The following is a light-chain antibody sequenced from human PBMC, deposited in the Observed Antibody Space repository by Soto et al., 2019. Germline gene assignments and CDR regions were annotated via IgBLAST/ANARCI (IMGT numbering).Light chain of an antibody. CDR1: QSVSSN. CDR2: GTS. CDR3: QQFNSWPQT. V-gene: IGKV3-15*01. Sequence: EIVMTQSPSTXSXXPXXXXXXXXGASQSVSSNLAWYQLKPGRAPRLLIYGTSTRATGLPARFSGSGSGTEFTLTISSLQSEDFAVYYCQQFNSWPQTFGQGTKVDIK. J-gene: IGKJ1*01.